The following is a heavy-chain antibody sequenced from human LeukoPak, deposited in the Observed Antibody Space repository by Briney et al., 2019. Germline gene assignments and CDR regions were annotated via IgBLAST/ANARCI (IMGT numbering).Heavy chain of an antibody. CDR2: IYPGDSDT. Sequence: GESLKISCKGSGYSFSSYWIGWARQMPGKGLEWMGIIYPGDSDTRYSPSFQGQVTISADKSITTAYLQWSSLKASDTAMYYCARQMATTSPGFDYWGQGTLVTVSS. J-gene: IGHJ4*02. CDR1: GYSFSSYW. CDR3: ARQMATTSPGFDY. D-gene: IGHD5-24*01. V-gene: IGHV5-51*01.